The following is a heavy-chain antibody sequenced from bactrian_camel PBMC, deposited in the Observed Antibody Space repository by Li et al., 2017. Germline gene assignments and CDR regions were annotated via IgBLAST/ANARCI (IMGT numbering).Heavy chain of an antibody. CDR2: IDGDGST. J-gene: IGHJ6*01. Sequence: QVQLVESGGDLVRPGGSLRLSCKFSGYVYTTNAMGWFRQASGKEREGVAYIDGDGSTTYAASVKGRATISKDNAKNTLYLQLNSLKTEDTAVYYCATVGGSWYERTGVGYWGQGTQVTVS. CDR3: ATVGGSWYERTGVGY. CDR1: GYVYTTNA. V-gene: IGHV3S53*01. D-gene: IGHD6*01.